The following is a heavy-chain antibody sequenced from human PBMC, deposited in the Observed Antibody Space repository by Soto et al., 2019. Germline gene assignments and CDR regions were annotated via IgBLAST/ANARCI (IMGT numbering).Heavy chain of an antibody. CDR1: GGSLSSYY. D-gene: IGHD3-16*01. J-gene: IGHJ5*02. CDR3: ARDLGGNVAGGWFDP. CDR2: IYYTGRT. Sequence: PSETLSLTCTVSGGSLSSYYWSWIRQPPGKGLEWIGFIYYTGRTNYNPSLRSRVTISVDTSKNQISLRLSSVTAADTAVYYCARDLGGNVAGGWFDPCGQGTLVTVSS. V-gene: IGHV4-59*01.